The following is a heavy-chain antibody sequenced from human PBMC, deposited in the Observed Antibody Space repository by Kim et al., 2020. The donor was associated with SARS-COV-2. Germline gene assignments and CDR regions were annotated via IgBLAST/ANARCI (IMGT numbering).Heavy chain of an antibody. Sequence: GESLKISCKGSGYSFTSYWISWVRQMPGKGLEWMGRIDPSDSYTNYSPSFQGHVTISADKSISTAYLQWSSLKASDTAMYYCARLSSGRYSYGFGENWFDPWGQGTLVTVSS. CDR2: IDPSDSYT. V-gene: IGHV5-10-1*01. CDR3: ARLSSGRYSYGFGENWFDP. D-gene: IGHD5-18*01. J-gene: IGHJ5*02. CDR1: GYSFTSYW.